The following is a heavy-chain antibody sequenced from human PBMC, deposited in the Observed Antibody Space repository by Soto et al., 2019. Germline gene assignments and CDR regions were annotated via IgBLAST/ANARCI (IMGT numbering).Heavy chain of an antibody. V-gene: IGHV3-33*01. D-gene: IGHD2-15*01. CDR3: ARSEDCSGGSCYSFIFDY. Sequence: GGSLRLSCAASGFTFSSYGMHWVRQAPGKGLEWVAVIWYDGSNKYYADSVKGRFTISRDNSKNTLYLQMNSLRAEDTAVYYCARSEDCSGGSCYSFIFDYWGQGTLVTVSS. CDR2: IWYDGSNK. CDR1: GFTFSSYG. J-gene: IGHJ4*02.